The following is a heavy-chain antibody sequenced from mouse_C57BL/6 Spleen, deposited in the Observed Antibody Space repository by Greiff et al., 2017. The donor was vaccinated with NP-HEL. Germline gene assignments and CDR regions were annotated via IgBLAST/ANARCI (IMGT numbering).Heavy chain of an antibody. CDR1: GYTFTSYW. CDR3: ARSGGYGYDEEAY. Sequence: VQLQESGAELVRPGSSVKLSCKASGYTFTSYWMHWVKQRPIQGLEWIGNIDPSDSETHYNQKFKDKATLTVDKSSSTAYMQLSSLTSEDSAVYYCARSGGYGYDEEAYWGQGTLVTVSA. J-gene: IGHJ3*01. V-gene: IGHV1-52*01. D-gene: IGHD2-2*01. CDR2: IDPSDSET.